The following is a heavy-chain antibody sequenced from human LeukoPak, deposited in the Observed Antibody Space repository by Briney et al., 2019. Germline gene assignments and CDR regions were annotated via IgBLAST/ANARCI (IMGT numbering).Heavy chain of an antibody. CDR1: GYNFFSNYW. V-gene: IGHV5-51*01. J-gene: IGHJ5*02. Sequence: GESLKISCQTSGYNFFSNYWIAWVRQMPGKGLEWMGMVHPLDSDTRYSPSFQGQVTFSADKSTNTAYLQWSSLKASDTAMYYCVRRLTMSHSGGDWFDPWGQGTLVTVSS. CDR3: VRRLTMSHSGGDWFDP. D-gene: IGHD4/OR15-4a*01. CDR2: VHPLDSDT.